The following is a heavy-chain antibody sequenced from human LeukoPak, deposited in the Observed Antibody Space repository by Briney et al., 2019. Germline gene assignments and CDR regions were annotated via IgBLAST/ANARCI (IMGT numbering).Heavy chain of an antibody. Sequence: GGSLRLSCAASGFTSGFTFSNYWMSGVRQAPGKGLEWVANIKEDGSAEFYVDSVKGRFTISRDNAKNSLYLQMNSLRAEDTAVYYCARCSSGYYYYYYYMDVWGKGTTVTVSS. V-gene: IGHV3-7*01. CDR1: GFTFSNYW. D-gene: IGHD3-22*01. CDR3: ARCSSGYYYYYYYMDV. CDR2: IKEDGSAE. J-gene: IGHJ6*03.